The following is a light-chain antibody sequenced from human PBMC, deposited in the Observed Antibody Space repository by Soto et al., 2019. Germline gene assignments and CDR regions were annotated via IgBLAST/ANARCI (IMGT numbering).Light chain of an antibody. J-gene: IGLJ3*02. CDR3: CSYAGSYTWV. CDR1: SSDVGGYNY. CDR2: DVS. V-gene: IGLV2-11*01. Sequence: QSVLTQSRSVSGSPGQSVTISCTGTSSDVGGYNYVSWYQQHPGKAPKLMIYDVSKRPSGVPDRFSGSKSGNTASLTISGLQAEDEADYYCCSYAGSYTWVFGGGTKLTV.